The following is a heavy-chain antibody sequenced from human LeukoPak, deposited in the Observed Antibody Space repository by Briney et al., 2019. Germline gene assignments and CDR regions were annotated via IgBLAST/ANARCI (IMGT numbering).Heavy chain of an antibody. CDR2: ISSSSSNI. Sequence: GGSLRLSCAASGFTLSTYDMHWVRQAPGKGLEWVSYISSSSSNIYDADSMKGRFTLSRDNTKNLLYLQMNSLRDEDTAVYYCARGGYSSSSYFYYYMDVWGKGTTVTVSS. D-gene: IGHD6-6*01. J-gene: IGHJ6*03. CDR3: ARGGYSSSSYFYYYMDV. CDR1: GFTLSTYD. V-gene: IGHV3-21*06.